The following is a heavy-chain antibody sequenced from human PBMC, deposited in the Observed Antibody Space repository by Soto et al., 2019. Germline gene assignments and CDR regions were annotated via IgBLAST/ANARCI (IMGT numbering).Heavy chain of an antibody. D-gene: IGHD2-8*01. CDR1: GVSISRSNW. Sequence: SETLSLTCSVSGVSISRSNWWTWVRQAPGKGLEWIGELYPSGGTTYNPSLXNXXXXXXXYSKNHLSLTLTSVTAADTAVYYCARCLHCSNGGRFDPWGQGALVTVSS. CDR2: LYPSGGT. V-gene: IGHV4-4*02. J-gene: IGHJ5*02. CDR3: ARCLHCSNGGRFDP.